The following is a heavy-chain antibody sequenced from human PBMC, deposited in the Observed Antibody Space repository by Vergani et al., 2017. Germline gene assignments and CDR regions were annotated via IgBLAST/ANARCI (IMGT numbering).Heavy chain of an antibody. D-gene: IGHD3-10*01. CDR1: GGSINSHNYY. J-gene: IGHJ4*02. CDR2: IHTSGSN. V-gene: IGHV4-61*02. Sequence: QVQLQESGPGLVKPSQTLSLTCTVSGGSINSHNYYWSWIRQPAGKGLEWIGRIHTSGSNNYNPSLKSRVTMSEDTSKNQFSLNLTSVTAADTAVYFCARGSYLDGSCYKPHFDYWGQGILVTVSS. CDR3: ARGSYLDGSCYKPHFDY.